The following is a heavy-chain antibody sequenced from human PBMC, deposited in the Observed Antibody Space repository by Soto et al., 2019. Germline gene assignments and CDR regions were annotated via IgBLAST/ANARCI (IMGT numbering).Heavy chain of an antibody. D-gene: IGHD4-17*01. CDR3: ARGPTIMTTAYYFDY. J-gene: IGHJ4*02. CDR2: IWYDGSNK. V-gene: IGHV3-33*01. Sequence: PGGSLRLSCAASGFTFSSYGMHWVRQAPGKGLEWVAVIWYDGSNKYYADSVKGRFTISRDNSKNTLYLQMNSLRAEDTAVYYCARGPTIMTTAYYFDYWGQGTLVTVSS. CDR1: GFTFSSYG.